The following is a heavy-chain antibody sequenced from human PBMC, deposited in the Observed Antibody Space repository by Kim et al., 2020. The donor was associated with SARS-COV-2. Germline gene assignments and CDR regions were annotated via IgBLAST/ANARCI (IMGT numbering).Heavy chain of an antibody. J-gene: IGHJ2*01. CDR1: GFTFSSYS. V-gene: IGHV3-30*04. D-gene: IGHD2-15*01. CDR2: ITYDGSRI. Sequence: GGSLRLSCAASGFTFSSYSMHWVRQAPGKGLEWVTAITYDGSRIDYADSVKGRFTISRDNAKNTLYLQMNSLRVEDTAVYYCARQGGTLGYWFFDLWGSGTLRTLSS. CDR3: ARQGGTLGYWFFDL.